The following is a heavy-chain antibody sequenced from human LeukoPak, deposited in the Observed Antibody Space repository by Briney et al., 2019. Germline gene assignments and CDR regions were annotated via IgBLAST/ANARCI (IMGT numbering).Heavy chain of an antibody. CDR2: IYDSGGT. D-gene: IGHD3-3*01. CDR1: GGSISSYY. J-gene: IGHJ2*01. Sequence: SETLSLTCTVSGGSISSYYWSWIRRPPGKGLEWIGYIYDSGGTNYNPSLKSRVTISVDTSKNQFSLKLSSVTAADTAVYYCARGVLVYDLNWYFDLWGRGTLVTVSS. V-gene: IGHV4-59*01. CDR3: ARGVLVYDLNWYFDL.